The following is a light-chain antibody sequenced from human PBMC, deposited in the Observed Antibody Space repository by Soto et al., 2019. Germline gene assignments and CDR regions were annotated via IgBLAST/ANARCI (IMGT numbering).Light chain of an antibody. CDR2: GVS. CDR1: QRLSASD. Sequence: EIVLTQSPGTLSLSPGQRATLSCRASQRLSASDIAWYQQKPGQAPKFLIYGVSTRATGIPDRFSGSGSGTDFTHTISRLEPEDFAVYHCQQYGSSPLITFGQGKRLEIK. CDR3: QQYGSSPLIT. V-gene: IGKV3-20*01. J-gene: IGKJ5*01.